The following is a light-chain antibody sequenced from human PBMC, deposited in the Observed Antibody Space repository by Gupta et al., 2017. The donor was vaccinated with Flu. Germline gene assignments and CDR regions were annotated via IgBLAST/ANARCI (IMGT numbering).Light chain of an antibody. Sequence: SVLTQPPSASGPPGQRVTISCSGSSSNIGSNYVYWYQQLPGTAPKLLIYRNNQRPSGVPDRFSGSKSGTSASLAISGLRSEDEADYYCAAWDDSLSGSLFGGGTKLTVL. V-gene: IGLV1-47*01. J-gene: IGLJ2*01. CDR2: RNN. CDR1: SSNIGSNY. CDR3: AAWDDSLSGSL.